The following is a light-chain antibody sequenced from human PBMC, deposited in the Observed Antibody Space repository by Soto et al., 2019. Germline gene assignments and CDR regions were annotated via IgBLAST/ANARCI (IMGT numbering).Light chain of an antibody. CDR1: QSVSSSY. CDR3: QQYGSSRLT. CDR2: GAS. Sequence: EIVLTQSPGTLSLSPGERATLSCRASQSVSSSYLAWYQQKPGQAPRLLLYGASSRATGIPDRFSGSGSGTDFTLTISRLEPEDFAVYYCQQYGSSRLTFGPGTKVDIK. V-gene: IGKV3-20*01. J-gene: IGKJ3*01.